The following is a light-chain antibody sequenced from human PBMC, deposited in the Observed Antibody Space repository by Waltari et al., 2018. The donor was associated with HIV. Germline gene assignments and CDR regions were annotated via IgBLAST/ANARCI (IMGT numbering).Light chain of an antibody. Sequence: LGQTVRITCQGDSLRSYYASWYQHKPGQAPVVVFFGRNNRPSGIPDRFSGSSSGNTASLTITGAQAEDEADYYCHSRDSSGFHVVFGGGTKVTVL. CDR3: HSRDSSGFHVV. CDR1: SLRSYY. J-gene: IGLJ2*01. V-gene: IGLV3-19*01. CDR2: GRN.